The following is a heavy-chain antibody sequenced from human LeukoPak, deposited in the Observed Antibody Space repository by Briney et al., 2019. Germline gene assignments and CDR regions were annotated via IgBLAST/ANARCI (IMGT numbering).Heavy chain of an antibody. CDR2: ISSSSSYI. Sequence: GGSLRLSCAASGFTFSSYSMNWVRQAPGKGLEWVSSISSSSSYIYYADSVKGRFTISRDNSKNTLYLQMNSLRAEDTAVYYCAKGARIAAAGWVDYWGQGTLVTVSS. V-gene: IGHV3-21*04. J-gene: IGHJ4*02. D-gene: IGHD6-13*01. CDR3: AKGARIAAAGWVDY. CDR1: GFTFSSYS.